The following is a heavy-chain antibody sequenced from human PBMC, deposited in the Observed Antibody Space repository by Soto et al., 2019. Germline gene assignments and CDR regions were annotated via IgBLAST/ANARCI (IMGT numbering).Heavy chain of an antibody. CDR3: VRHQAPGYLPFDP. V-gene: IGHV4-61*03. Sequence: PGLVKTSATLSLTCSVSGGSVTRINYYWSWIRQPPGKGLEWIGYIYNSGSTIYNPALKSRVAISLDTSKNHFSLRLTSVTAADTAVYYCVRHQAPGYLPFDPWGQGTLVTVSS. CDR2: IYNSGST. D-gene: IGHD2-15*01. CDR1: GGSVTRINYY. J-gene: IGHJ5*02.